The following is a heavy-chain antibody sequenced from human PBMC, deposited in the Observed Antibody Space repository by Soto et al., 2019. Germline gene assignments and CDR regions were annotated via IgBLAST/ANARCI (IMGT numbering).Heavy chain of an antibody. D-gene: IGHD5-18*01. V-gene: IGHV3-30-3*01. CDR1: GFTVTPYT. CDR2: ISYDGSNR. J-gene: IGHJ6*02. CDR3: ARGDRYSYGPPMDV. Sequence: GGSLRLSCTASGFTVTPYTMHWVRQAPGKGLDWVAVISYDGSNRYYTDSVKGRFTISRDNPNSTLYLQMSSLRAEDSAIYFCARGDRYSYGPPMDVWGQGTTVTVSS.